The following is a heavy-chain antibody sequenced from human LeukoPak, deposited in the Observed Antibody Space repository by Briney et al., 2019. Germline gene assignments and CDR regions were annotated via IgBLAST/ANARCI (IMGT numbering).Heavy chain of an antibody. V-gene: IGHV4-28*06. CDR1: GYSISSSNW. CDR3: ARMDSSGWYYFDS. D-gene: IGHD6-19*01. Sequence: PSETLSLTCAVSGYSISSSNWWGWIRQPPGKGLEWIGYIYYSGSTNYNPSLKGRVTVSVDTSKNQFPLKLSSVTALDTAVYYCARMDSSGWYYFDSWGQGTLVTVSS. J-gene: IGHJ4*02. CDR2: IYYSGST.